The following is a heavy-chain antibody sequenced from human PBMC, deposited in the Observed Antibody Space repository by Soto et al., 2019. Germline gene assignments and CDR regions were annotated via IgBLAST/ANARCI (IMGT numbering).Heavy chain of an antibody. Sequence: EVKLVESGGGLVQTGGSLSLSCAAYGFIVSSNYMSWVRQAPGKVLEWVSVIYSGGKIYYVDSLKGRFTSSSDNSKNTLYLQMNSLRDEDSGLYYCAGNTEKGYWGQGTLVIVSS. CDR2: IYSGGKI. CDR3: AGNTEKGY. D-gene: IGHD2-2*02. V-gene: IGHV3-66*01. J-gene: IGHJ4*02. CDR1: GFIVSSNY.